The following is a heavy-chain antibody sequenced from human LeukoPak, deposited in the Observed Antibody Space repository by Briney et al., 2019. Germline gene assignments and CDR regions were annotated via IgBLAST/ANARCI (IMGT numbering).Heavy chain of an antibody. Sequence: SETLSLTCTVSGGSISSGSYYWSWIRQPAGKGLEWIVRIYTSGSTNYNPSLKRRVTISGDTSKSQFSLKMSSGTAADTAVYYCARTTYYYDSSGYYYEWMAYDIWGQGKMVTVSS. CDR3: ARTTYYYDSSGYYYEWMAYDI. CDR1: GGSISSGSYY. V-gene: IGHV4-61*02. D-gene: IGHD3-22*01. J-gene: IGHJ3*02. CDR2: IYTSGST.